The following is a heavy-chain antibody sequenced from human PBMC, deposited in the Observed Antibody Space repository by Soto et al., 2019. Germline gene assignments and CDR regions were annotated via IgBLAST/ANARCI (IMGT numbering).Heavy chain of an antibody. Sequence: QVQLRQSGPGLVKPSQTLSLTCAISGDSVSSIGAAWHWIRQSPSRGLEWLGRTYYRAKWYNNSAVSVKSRITINAVTSQSQLSLQLNSVTPEDTALYFCARDWSPWDGLGSRGFACWGQGALVTVSS. V-gene: IGHV6-1*01. CDR1: GDSVSSIGAA. J-gene: IGHJ4*02. D-gene: IGHD3-10*01. CDR3: ARDWSPWDGLGSRGFAC. CDR2: TYYRAKWYN.